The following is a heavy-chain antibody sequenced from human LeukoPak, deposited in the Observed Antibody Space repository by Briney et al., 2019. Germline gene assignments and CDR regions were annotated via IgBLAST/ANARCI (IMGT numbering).Heavy chain of an antibody. Sequence: SVKVSCKASGGTFSIYAISWVRQAPGQGLEWMGGIIPIFGTANYAQKFQGRVTITADESTSTAYMELSSLRSEDTAVYYCARDKFRGWMEFEAWFDPWGQGTLVTVSS. CDR1: GGTFSIYA. J-gene: IGHJ5*02. CDR2: IIPIFGTA. D-gene: IGHD6-19*01. V-gene: IGHV1-69*13. CDR3: ARDKFRGWMEFEAWFDP.